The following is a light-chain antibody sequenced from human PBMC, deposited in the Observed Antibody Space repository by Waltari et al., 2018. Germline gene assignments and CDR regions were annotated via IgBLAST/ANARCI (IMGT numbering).Light chain of an antibody. J-gene: IGLJ3*02. CDR3: QTGGHGTWV. V-gene: IGLV4-69*01. CDR2: VHIDGSH. CDR1: SGHSSNI. Sequence: QLVLTQSPSASASLGASVKLTCTLSSGHSSNIIAWLQQQPEKGPMYLMKVHIDGSHSKGDDIPDRFSGSSSGSERYLTISTVQSEDEADYYCQTGGHGTWVFGGGTKLTVL.